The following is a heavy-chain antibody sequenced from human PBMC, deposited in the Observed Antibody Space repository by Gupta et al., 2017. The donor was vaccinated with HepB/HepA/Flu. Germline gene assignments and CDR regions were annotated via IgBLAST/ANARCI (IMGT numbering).Heavy chain of an antibody. CDR1: GGSFSGYY. J-gene: IGHJ4*02. CDR2: INHSGST. CDR3: ARVPIAARPPFFDY. D-gene: IGHD6-6*01. V-gene: IGHV4-34*01. Sequence: QVQLQQWGAGLLKPSETLSLTCAVYGGSFSGYYWSWIRQPPGKGLEWIGEINHSGSTNYNPSLKSRVTISVDTSKNQFSLKLSSVTAADTAVYYCARVPIAARPPFFDYWGQGTLVTVSS.